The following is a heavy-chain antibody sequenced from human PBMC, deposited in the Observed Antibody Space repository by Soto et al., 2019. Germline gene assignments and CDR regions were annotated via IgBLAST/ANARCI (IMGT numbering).Heavy chain of an antibody. D-gene: IGHD3-10*01. V-gene: IGHV1-18*01. J-gene: IGHJ4*02. CDR3: ARVYGPLYFDY. CDR1: GNTFTTYG. Sequence: ASVQVSFKASGNTFTTYGLSWVRQAPGQGLEWMGWISPYNGNTKYGQELQGRVTMTTDTSTNTAYMELTSLRSDDTAVYYCARVYGPLYFDYWGQGTLVTVSS. CDR2: ISPYNGNT.